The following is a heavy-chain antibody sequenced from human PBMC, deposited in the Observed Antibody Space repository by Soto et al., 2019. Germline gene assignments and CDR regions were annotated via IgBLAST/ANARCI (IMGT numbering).Heavy chain of an antibody. D-gene: IGHD1-26*01. CDR1: GFTFSSYA. V-gene: IGHV3-30-3*01. J-gene: IGHJ6*02. CDR2: LSYDGTNK. Sequence: GGSLRLSCAASGFTFSSYAMHWVRQAPGKGLEWVACLSYDGTNKYYADSLKGRFTISGDNSKNTLSLQMNSLRADDTAVYYCARSRGSYYYYGMDVWGQGTTVTVSS. CDR3: ARSRGSYYYYGMDV.